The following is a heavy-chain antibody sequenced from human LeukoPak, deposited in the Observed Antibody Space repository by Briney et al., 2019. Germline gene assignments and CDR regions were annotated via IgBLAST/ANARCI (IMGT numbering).Heavy chain of an antibody. J-gene: IGHJ3*02. V-gene: IGHV3-23*01. Sequence: GGALRHSCAASGFTFSSYAMSWVPQAPGKGLEWVSAISGSGGSTYYADSQKGRCTIYRDNSKNTGSLQMNSLRAEDTAVYYCAKDLALLKRAFDIWGQGTMVTVSS. CDR3: AKDLALLKRAFDI. CDR2: ISGSGGST. CDR1: GFTFSSYA.